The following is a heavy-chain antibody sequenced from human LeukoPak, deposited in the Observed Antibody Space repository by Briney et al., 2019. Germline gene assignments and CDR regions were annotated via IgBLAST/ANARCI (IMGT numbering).Heavy chain of an antibody. J-gene: IGHJ4*02. CDR3: ARGSWFGEFPFDY. V-gene: IGHV1-69*01. CDR1: GGTFSSYA. D-gene: IGHD3-10*01. CDR2: IIPIIGTA. Sequence: SVKVSCKASGGTFSSYAISWVRQAPGQGLEWMGGIIPIIGTANYAQKFQGRVTITADESTSTAYMELSSLRSEDTAVYYCARGSWFGEFPFDYWGQGTLVTVSS.